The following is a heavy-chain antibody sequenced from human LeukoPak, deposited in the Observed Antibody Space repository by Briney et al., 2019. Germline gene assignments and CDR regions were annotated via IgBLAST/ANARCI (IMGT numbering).Heavy chain of an antibody. V-gene: IGHV3-7*03. Sequence: GGSLRLSCAASGFTFSSYWMSWVRQAPGKGLEWVANIKQDGSEKYYVDSVKGRFTISRDNAKNSLYLQMNSLRAEDTAVYYCARGNYVDYSRFDPWGQGTLVTVSS. CDR3: ARGNYVDYSRFDP. J-gene: IGHJ5*02. CDR2: IKQDGSEK. D-gene: IGHD4-17*01. CDR1: GFTFSSYW.